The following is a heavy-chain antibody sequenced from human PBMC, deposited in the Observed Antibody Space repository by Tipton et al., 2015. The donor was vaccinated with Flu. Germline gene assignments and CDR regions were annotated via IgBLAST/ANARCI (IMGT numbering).Heavy chain of an antibody. CDR1: GGSISSYY. Sequence: TLSLTCTVSGGSISSYYWSWIRQPPGKGLEWIGYIYYSGSTNYNPSLKSRVTISVDTSKNQFSLKLSSVTAADTAVYYCARDNSGRDWFDPWGQGTLVTVSS. V-gene: IGHV4-59*01. CDR3: ARDNSGRDWFDP. D-gene: IGHD3-10*01. J-gene: IGHJ5*02. CDR2: IYYSGST.